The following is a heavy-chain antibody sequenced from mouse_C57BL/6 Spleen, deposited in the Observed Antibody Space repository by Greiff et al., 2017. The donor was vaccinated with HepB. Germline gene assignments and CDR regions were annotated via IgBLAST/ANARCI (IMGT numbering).Heavy chain of an antibody. D-gene: IGHD3-2*02. CDR2: IDPSDSYT. Sequence: QVQLQQPGAELVRPGTSVKLSCKASGYTFTSYWMHWVKQRPGQGLEWIGVIDPSDSYTNYNQKFKGKATLTVDTSSSTAYMQLSSLTSEDSAVYYCARRDSSGFYFDHWGQGTTLTVSS. CDR1: GYTFTSYW. J-gene: IGHJ2*01. CDR3: ARRDSSGFYFDH. V-gene: IGHV1-59*01.